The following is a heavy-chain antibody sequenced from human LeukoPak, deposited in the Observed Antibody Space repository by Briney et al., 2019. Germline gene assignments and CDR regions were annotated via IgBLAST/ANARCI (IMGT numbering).Heavy chain of an antibody. D-gene: IGHD4-23*01. CDR3: AKWVYGGYYFDY. Sequence: SVKVSCKASGGTFSSYAISWVRQAPGQGLEWMGGIIPIFGTANYAQKFQGRVTITADESTSTAYMELSSLRSEDTAVYYCAKWVYGGYYFDYWGQGTLVPVSS. V-gene: IGHV1-69*13. CDR2: IIPIFGTA. CDR1: GGTFSSYA. J-gene: IGHJ4*02.